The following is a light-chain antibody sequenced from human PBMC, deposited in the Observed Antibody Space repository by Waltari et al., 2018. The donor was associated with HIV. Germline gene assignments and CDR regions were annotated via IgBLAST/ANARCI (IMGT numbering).Light chain of an antibody. CDR3: HQRSNWPGT. CDR2: DAS. Sequence: EIALTQSPATLSLSPGARATLSCRASPSVTSSLVWFQQKPGQPPRLLIYDASFRATGIPARFSGSGSWTDFTLTIRSLEAEDSAVYYCHQRSNWPGTFGQGTNLEI. V-gene: IGKV3-11*01. CDR1: PSVTSS. J-gene: IGKJ2*01.